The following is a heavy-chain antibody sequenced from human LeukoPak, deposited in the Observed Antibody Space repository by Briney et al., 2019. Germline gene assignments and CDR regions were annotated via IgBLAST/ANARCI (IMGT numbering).Heavy chain of an antibody. CDR3: ARDVSIRDYYYGMDV. D-gene: IGHD3-10*01. J-gene: IGHJ6*02. CDR1: GGSISSDY. CDR2: IYYSGST. Sequence: SETLSLTCTVSGGSISSDYWSWIRQPPGKGLEWIGYIYYSGSTSYNPSLKSRVTISVDTSKNQFSLRLSSVTAADTAMYYRARDVSIRDYYYGMDVWGQGTTATVSS. V-gene: IGHV4-59*01.